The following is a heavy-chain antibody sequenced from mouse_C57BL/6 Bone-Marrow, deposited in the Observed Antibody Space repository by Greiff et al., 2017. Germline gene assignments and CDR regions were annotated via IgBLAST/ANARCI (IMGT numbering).Heavy chain of an antibody. D-gene: IGHD1-1*01. Sequence: VQLQQSGPVLVKPGASVKMSCKASGYTFTNYYMNWVKQSHGESLEWIGVINPDNGGTSYNEKFKGKATLTVDKSSSAAYMELNSLTPEGSAVYYCARVEGSRPSVWYFDFWGTGTTVTVSS. J-gene: IGHJ1*03. CDR2: INPDNGGT. CDR3: ARVEGSRPSVWYFDF. CDR1: GYTFTNYY. V-gene: IGHV1-19*01.